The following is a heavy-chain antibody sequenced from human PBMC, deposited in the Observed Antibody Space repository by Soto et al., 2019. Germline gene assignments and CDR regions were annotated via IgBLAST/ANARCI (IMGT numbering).Heavy chain of an antibody. V-gene: IGHV4-34*10. D-gene: IGHD3-3*01. J-gene: IGHJ6*02. Sequence: SETLSLTCAVYGGSFSGYYWSWIRQPPGKGLEWIGEINHSGSTNYNPSLKSRVTMTRDTSISTAYMELSRLRSDDTAVYYCARDRPTYEFLDYYYYGMDVWGQGTTVTVSS. CDR3: ARDRPTYEFLDYYYYGMDV. CDR2: INHSGST. CDR1: GGSFSGYY.